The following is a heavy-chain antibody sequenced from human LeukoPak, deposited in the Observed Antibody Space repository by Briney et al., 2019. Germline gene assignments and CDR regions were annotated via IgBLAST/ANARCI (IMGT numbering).Heavy chain of an antibody. V-gene: IGHV3-33*01. J-gene: IGHJ6*03. CDR1: GFTFSSYG. CDR3: ARQYSSGRTFYYYYYMDV. D-gene: IGHD6-19*01. Sequence: PGRSLRLSCAASGFTFSSYGMHWVRQAPGKGLGWVAVIWYDGSNKYYADSVKGRFTISRDNSKNTLYLQMNSLRAEDTAVYYCARQYSSGRTFYYYYYMDVWGKGTTVTVSS. CDR2: IWYDGSNK.